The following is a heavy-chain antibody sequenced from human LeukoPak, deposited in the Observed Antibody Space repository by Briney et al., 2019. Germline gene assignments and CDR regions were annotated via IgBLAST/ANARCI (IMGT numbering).Heavy chain of an antibody. Sequence: SETLSLTCTVSGGSIRSGSYYWSWIRQPAGKGLEWIGRIHAGGSTNYNPSLKSRVTISADTSKNQFSLKLSSVTAADTAVYFCAKSIVNSGTFIPFDYWGQGTLVTVSS. CDR1: GGSIRSGSYY. CDR2: IHAGGST. CDR3: AKSIVNSGTFIPFDY. D-gene: IGHD1-26*01. J-gene: IGHJ4*02. V-gene: IGHV4-61*02.